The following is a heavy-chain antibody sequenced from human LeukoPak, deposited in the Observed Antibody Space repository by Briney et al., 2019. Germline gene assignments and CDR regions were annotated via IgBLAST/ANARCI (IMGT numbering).Heavy chain of an antibody. CDR1: GASLSSGSYY. CDR3: ARGPRWPMGLGTYFDY. CDR2: IYPSGST. Sequence: SETLSLTCTVSGASLSSGSYYWSWIRQPAGKGLEWIGRIYPSGSTDYNPSLKSRVTISIDTSKNQFSLKQSSVTAADTAVYYCARGPRWPMGLGTYFDYWGQGTLVTVSS. D-gene: IGHD3-10*01. J-gene: IGHJ4*02. V-gene: IGHV4-61*02.